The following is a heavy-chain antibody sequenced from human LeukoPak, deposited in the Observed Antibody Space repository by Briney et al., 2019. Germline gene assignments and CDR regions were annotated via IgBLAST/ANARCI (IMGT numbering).Heavy chain of an antibody. CDR1: GFTFSSYA. V-gene: IGHV3-23*01. D-gene: IGHD6-19*01. CDR3: AKKSAGQWLVQGGLDI. Sequence: GGSLRLSCAASGFTFSSYAMSWVRQAPGKGLEWVSAISGSGGSTYYADSVKGRFTISRDNSKNTLYLQMNSLRAEDTAVYYCAKKSAGQWLVQGGLDIWGQGTMVTVSS. J-gene: IGHJ3*02. CDR2: ISGSGGST.